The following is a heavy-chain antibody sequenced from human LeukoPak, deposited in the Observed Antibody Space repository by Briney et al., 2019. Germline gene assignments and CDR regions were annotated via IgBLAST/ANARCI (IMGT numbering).Heavy chain of an antibody. CDR1: GYTFTSYY. J-gene: IGHJ3*02. V-gene: IGHV1-46*01. Sequence: ASVKVSGKASGYTFTSYYMHWVRQAAGQGPEWMGMINPSGGSTDYAQKFQGRLTLSRDKSTSTVYMELTSMRSEDTAVYYCTRDLSYDAGTFYDAFDIWGHGTMVTVSS. D-gene: IGHD3-10*01. CDR3: TRDLSYDAGTFYDAFDI. CDR2: INPSGGST.